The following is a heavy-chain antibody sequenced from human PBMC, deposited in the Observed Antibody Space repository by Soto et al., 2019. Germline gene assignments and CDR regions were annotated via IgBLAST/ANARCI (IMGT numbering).Heavy chain of an antibody. V-gene: IGHV3-23*01. CDR2: ISGSGGST. CDR1: GFTFSSYA. J-gene: IGHJ6*02. Sequence: GGSLRLSCAASGFTFSSYAMSWVRQAPGKGLEWVSAISGSGGSTYYADSVKGRFTISRDNSKNTLYLQMNSLRAEDTAVYYCANPIAADGTYYYYYGMDVWGQGTTVTVSS. D-gene: IGHD6-13*01. CDR3: ANPIAADGTYYYYYGMDV.